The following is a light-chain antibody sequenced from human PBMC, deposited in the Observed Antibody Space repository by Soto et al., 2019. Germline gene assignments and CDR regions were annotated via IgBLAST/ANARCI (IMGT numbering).Light chain of an antibody. CDR1: QGIGDW. Sequence: DDRLTQSPSTLSASVGDRVTITCRASQGIGDWLAWYQQKPGKAPKLLIHRVSRLQSGVPVRFSGSGSETEFTLTINGLQPDDFATYYCQRYNSDLFFFGPGTKVQSK. V-gene: IGKV1-5*03. CDR3: QRYNSDLFF. J-gene: IGKJ3*01. CDR2: RVS.